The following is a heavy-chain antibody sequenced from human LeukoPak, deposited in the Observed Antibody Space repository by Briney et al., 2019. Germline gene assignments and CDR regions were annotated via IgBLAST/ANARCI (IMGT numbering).Heavy chain of an antibody. D-gene: IGHD1-26*01. CDR1: GFTFSNYW. CDR2: INSDGSST. CDR3: ATVSSGSYFGYYYYYMDV. J-gene: IGHJ6*03. Sequence: GGSLRLSCAASGFTFSNYWMHWVRQAPGKGLVWVSRINSDGSSTSYADSVKGRFTISRDNAKNTLYLQMNSLRAEDTAVYYCATVSSGSYFGYYYYYMDVWGKGTTVTVSS. V-gene: IGHV3-74*01.